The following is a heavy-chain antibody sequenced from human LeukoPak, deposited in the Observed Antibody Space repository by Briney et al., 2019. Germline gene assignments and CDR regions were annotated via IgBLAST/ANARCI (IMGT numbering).Heavy chain of an antibody. Sequence: SETLSLTCAVYGGSFSGYYWSWIRQPPGKGLEWIGEINHSGSTNYNPSLKSRVTISVDTSKNQFSLKLSYVTAADTAVYYCARGEGRITIFGVVIIVGYFDYWGQGTLVTVSS. CDR1: GGSFSGYY. D-gene: IGHD3-3*01. V-gene: IGHV4-34*01. CDR2: INHSGST. J-gene: IGHJ4*02. CDR3: ARGEGRITIFGVVIIVGYFDY.